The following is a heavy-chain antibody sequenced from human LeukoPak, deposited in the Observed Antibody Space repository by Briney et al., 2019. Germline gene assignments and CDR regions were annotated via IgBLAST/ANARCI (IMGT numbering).Heavy chain of an antibody. Sequence: ASVKVSCKAPGYTFTGYYMHWVRQAPGQGLEWMGWINPNSGGTNYAQKFQGRVTMTRDTSISTAYMELSRLRSDDTAVYYCAGSIAAAGYYYYMDVWGKGTTVTVSS. CDR1: GYTFTGYY. J-gene: IGHJ6*03. D-gene: IGHD6-13*01. CDR2: INPNSGGT. CDR3: AGSIAAAGYYYYMDV. V-gene: IGHV1-2*02.